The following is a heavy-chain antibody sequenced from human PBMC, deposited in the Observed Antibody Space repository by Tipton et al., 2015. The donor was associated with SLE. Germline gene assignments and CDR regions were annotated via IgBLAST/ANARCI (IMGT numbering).Heavy chain of an antibody. D-gene: IGHD7-27*01. Sequence: TLSLTCTVSGGSISSYYWSWIRQPPGKGLEWIGYIYYSGSTYYNPSLKSRVTISVDTSKNQFSLKLSSVTAADTAVYYCARDSNWVDYWGQGTLVTVSS. CDR3: ARDSNWVDY. J-gene: IGHJ4*02. CDR2: IYYSGST. CDR1: GGSISSYY. V-gene: IGHV4-59*12.